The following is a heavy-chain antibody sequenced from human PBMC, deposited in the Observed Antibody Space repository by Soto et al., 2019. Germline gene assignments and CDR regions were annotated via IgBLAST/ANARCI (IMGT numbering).Heavy chain of an antibody. V-gene: IGHV3-49*03. Sequence: GGSLRLSCTASGFTFGDYAMSWFRQAPGKGLEWVGFIRSKAYGGTTEYAASVKGRFTISRDDSKSIAYLQMNSLKTEDTAVYYCTREYSGSFSTFDYWGQGTLVTVSS. CDR2: IRSKAYGGTT. CDR1: GFTFGDYA. D-gene: IGHD1-26*01. CDR3: TREYSGSFSTFDY. J-gene: IGHJ4*02.